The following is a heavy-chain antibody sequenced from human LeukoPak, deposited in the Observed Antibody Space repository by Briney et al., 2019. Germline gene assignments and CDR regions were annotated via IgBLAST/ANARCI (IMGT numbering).Heavy chain of an antibody. CDR2: IYYSGST. Sequence: SETLSLTCTVSGGSISSYYWSWIRQPPGKGLEWIGYIYYSGSTNYNPSLKSRVTISVDTSKNQFSLKLSSVTAADTAVYYCAREIGSNDAFDIWGQGTMVTVSS. CDR3: AREIGSNDAFDI. V-gene: IGHV4-59*01. J-gene: IGHJ3*02. CDR1: GGSISSYY. D-gene: IGHD2-21*01.